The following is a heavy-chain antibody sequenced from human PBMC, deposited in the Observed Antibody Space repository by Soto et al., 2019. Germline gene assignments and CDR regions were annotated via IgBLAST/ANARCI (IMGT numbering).Heavy chain of an antibody. V-gene: IGHV4-59*08. J-gene: IGHJ4*02. Sequence: SETLSLTCTVSGGSISSYYWSWIRQPPGKGLEWIGYIYYSGSTNYNPSLKSRVTISVDTSKNQFSLKLSSVTAADTAVYYCARRYGSSFDYWGQGTRVTVSS. CDR3: ARRYGSSFDY. CDR1: GGSISSYY. CDR2: IYYSGST. D-gene: IGHD3-10*01.